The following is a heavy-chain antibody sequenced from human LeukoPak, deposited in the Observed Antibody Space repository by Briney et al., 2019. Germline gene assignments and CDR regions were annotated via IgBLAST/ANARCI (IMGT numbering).Heavy chain of an antibody. CDR2: ISAYNGNT. Sequence: EASVKVSCKASGYTFTSYDISWVRQAPGQGLEWMGWISAYNGNTNYAQKLQGRVTMTTDTSTSTAYMELRSLRSDDTAVYYCARERYYGSGSYQYYFDYWGQGTLVTVSS. D-gene: IGHD3-10*01. V-gene: IGHV1-18*01. CDR3: ARERYYGSGSYQYYFDY. J-gene: IGHJ4*02. CDR1: GYTFTSYD.